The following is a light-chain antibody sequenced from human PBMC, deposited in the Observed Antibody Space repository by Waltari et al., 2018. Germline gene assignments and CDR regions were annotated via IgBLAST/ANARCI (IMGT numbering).Light chain of an antibody. CDR1: SSDVGGYNY. CDR2: DVS. CDR3: SSYTSSTVV. J-gene: IGLJ2*01. V-gene: IGLV2-14*03. Sequence: QSALTQPASVSGSPGQSITISCTGTSSDVGGYNYVSWYQQHPGKAPKLMIYDVSNRPSGVSNRFSGSKSGNPASLTISGLQAGDEADYYCSSYTSSTVVFGGGTKLTVL.